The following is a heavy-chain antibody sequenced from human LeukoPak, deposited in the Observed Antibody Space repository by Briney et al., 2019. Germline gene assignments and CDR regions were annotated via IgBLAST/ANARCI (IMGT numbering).Heavy chain of an antibody. CDR3: AASITMFDY. V-gene: IGHV3-7*02. CDR2: IKEDGTVK. J-gene: IGHJ4*02. D-gene: IGHD3-10*01. Sequence: PGGSLRLSCAASGFTLRRYWMSWVRQAPGKGLEWVANIKEDGTVKYYVESVKGRFTISRDNAKNSLYLQMNSLRAEDTAVYYCAASITMFDYWGQGTLVTVSS. CDR1: GFTLRRYW.